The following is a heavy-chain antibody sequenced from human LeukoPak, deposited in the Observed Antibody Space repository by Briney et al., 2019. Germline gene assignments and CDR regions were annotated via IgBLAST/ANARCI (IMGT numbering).Heavy chain of an antibody. CDR1: GFTFSDYY. J-gene: IGHJ4*02. V-gene: IGHV3-11*01. CDR2: ISSGGSTI. CDR3: ARAGRPRYSSSWRIYYFDY. D-gene: IGHD6-13*01. Sequence: GGSLRLSCAASGFTFSDYYMSWIRQAPGKGLEWVSYISSGGSTIYYADSVKGRFTISRDNAKNSLYLQMNSLRAEDTAVYYCARAGRPRYSSSWRIYYFDYWGQGTLVTVSS.